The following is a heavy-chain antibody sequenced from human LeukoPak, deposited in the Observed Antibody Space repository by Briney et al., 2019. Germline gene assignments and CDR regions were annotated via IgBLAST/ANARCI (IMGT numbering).Heavy chain of an antibody. V-gene: IGHV3-53*01. Sequence: GGSLRLSCAASGFTVGSNYMSWVRQAPGKGLEWVSVIYSGGSTYYADSVKGRFTISRDNSKNTLYLQMNSLRAEDTAVYYCARGLSGSYYYFDYWGQGTLVTVSS. CDR3: ARGLSGSYYYFDY. D-gene: IGHD1-26*01. CDR1: GFTVGSNY. CDR2: IYSGGST. J-gene: IGHJ4*02.